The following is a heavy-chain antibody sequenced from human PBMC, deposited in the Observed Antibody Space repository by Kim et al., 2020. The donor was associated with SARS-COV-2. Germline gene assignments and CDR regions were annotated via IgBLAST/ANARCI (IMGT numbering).Heavy chain of an antibody. V-gene: IGHV4-39*01. CDR3: ARWRDCGGDCYSPTHEYYFDY. CDR1: GGSISSSSYY. J-gene: IGHJ4*02. CDR2: IYYSGST. Sequence: SETLSLTCTVSGGSISSSSYYWGWIRQPPGKGLEWIGSIYYSGSTYYNPSLKSRVTISVDTSKNQFSLKLSSVTAADTAVYYCARWRDCGGDCYSPTHEYYFDYWGQGTLVTVSS. D-gene: IGHD2-21*02.